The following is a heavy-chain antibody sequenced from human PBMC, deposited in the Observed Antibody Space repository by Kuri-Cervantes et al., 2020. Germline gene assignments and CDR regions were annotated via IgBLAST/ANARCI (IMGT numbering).Heavy chain of an antibody. CDR3: ARDRYYYDSSGYSEIYHFDY. V-gene: IGHV3-7*01. J-gene: IGHJ4*02. CDR1: GFTFSSYW. CDR2: IKQDGSEK. Sequence: GGSLRLSCAASGFTFSSYWMSWVRQAPGKGLEWVANIKQDGSEKYYVDSVKGRFTISRDNAKNSLYLQMNSLRAEDTAVYYCARDRYYYDSSGYSEIYHFDYWGQGTLVTVSS. D-gene: IGHD3-22*01.